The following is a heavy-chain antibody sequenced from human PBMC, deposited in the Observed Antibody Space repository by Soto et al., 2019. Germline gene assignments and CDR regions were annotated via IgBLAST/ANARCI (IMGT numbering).Heavy chain of an antibody. V-gene: IGHV3-30*18. Sequence: QPGGSLRLSCAASGFIFSDFGMHWVRQSPGRGLEWMAIISSDGSHKYYADSVKGRFTVSRDNFKNTLYLQMNSLRAEDTAVYYCAKNHLPQSYYDLPWFDPWGQGTLVTVSS. D-gene: IGHD3-3*01. J-gene: IGHJ5*02. CDR1: GFIFSDFG. CDR2: ISSDGSHK. CDR3: AKNHLPQSYYDLPWFDP.